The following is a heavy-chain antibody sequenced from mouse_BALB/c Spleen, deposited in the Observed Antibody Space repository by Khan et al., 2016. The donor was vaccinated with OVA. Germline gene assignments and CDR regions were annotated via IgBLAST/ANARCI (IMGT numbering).Heavy chain of an antibody. CDR2: INSGSTTI. Sequence: EVQLVESGGGLVQPGGSRKLSCAASGFTFSSFGMHWVRQAPEKGLEWVAYINSGSTTIYYADPVKGRFTISRDNPKNTLFLQMTSLRSEDTAMYYCARGNGAYWGQGTTLTVSS. J-gene: IGHJ2*01. CDR3: ARGNGAY. CDR1: GFTFSSFG. V-gene: IGHV5-17*02.